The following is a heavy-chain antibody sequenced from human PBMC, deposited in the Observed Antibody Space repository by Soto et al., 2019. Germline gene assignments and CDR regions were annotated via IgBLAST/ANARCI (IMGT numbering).Heavy chain of an antibody. CDR3: ARVVTVVKSFHYWYFNL. V-gene: IGHV1-69*12. D-gene: IGHD2-15*01. J-gene: IGHJ2*01. CDR1: GGTFSSYA. Sequence: QVQLVQSGAEVKKPGSSVKVSCKASGGTFSSYAISWVRQAPGQGLEWMGGIIPIFGTANSAQKFQGRVTITADESTSRACMVLGSLRPEDTAVDYCARVVTVVKSFHYWYFNLWGRGTLGTVSS. CDR2: IIPIFGTA.